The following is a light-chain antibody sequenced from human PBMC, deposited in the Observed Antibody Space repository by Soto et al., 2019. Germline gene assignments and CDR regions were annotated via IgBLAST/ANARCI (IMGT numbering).Light chain of an antibody. CDR3: QQHRSYPGT. CDR1: QSVSSW. CDR2: KAS. Sequence: DIQMTQSPSTLSASVGDRVIITCRASQSVSSWLAWYQHKPGKAPKLLIYKASSLESGVPSRFSGSGSGTEFTLTINSLQPDDFATYYCQQHRSYPGTFCQGTRLEIK. V-gene: IGKV1-5*03. J-gene: IGKJ5*01.